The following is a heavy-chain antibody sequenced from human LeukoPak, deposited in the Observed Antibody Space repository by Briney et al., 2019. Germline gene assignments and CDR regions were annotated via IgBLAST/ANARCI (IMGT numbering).Heavy chain of an antibody. Sequence: PSETLSLTCTVSGGSISSSSYYWGWLRQPPGKGLEWIGSIYYSGSTYYNPSLKSRVTISVDTSKNQFSLKLSSVTAADTAVYYCARGLTVGATDSPYWGQGTLVTVSS. CDR3: ARGLTVGATDSPY. J-gene: IGHJ4*02. CDR1: GGSISSSSYY. D-gene: IGHD1-26*01. V-gene: IGHV4-39*01. CDR2: IYYSGST.